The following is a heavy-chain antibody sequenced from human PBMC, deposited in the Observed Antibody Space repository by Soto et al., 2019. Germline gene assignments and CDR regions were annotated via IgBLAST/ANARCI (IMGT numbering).Heavy chain of an antibody. CDR1: GFTFSSYW. D-gene: IGHD5-12*01. Sequence: EVQLVESGGGLVQPGGSLRLSCAASGFTFSSYWMSWVRQAPGKGLXWVANIKQDGSEKYYVDSVKGRFTISRDNAKNSLYLQMNSLRAEDTAVYYCARVAISPHTNSGPTYFDYWGQGTLVTVSS. V-gene: IGHV3-7*01. CDR3: ARVAISPHTNSGPTYFDY. J-gene: IGHJ4*02. CDR2: IKQDGSEK.